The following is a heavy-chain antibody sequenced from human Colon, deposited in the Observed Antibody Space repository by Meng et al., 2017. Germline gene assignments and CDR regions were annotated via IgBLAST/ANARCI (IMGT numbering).Heavy chain of an antibody. CDR1: GGSITTNGY. CDR2: IDHRGDP. J-gene: IGHJ4*02. D-gene: IGHD4-23*01. V-gene: IGHV4-4*02. Sequence: GQRLEAGPGLVKPSGTLSLTCAVSGGSITTNGYWSWVRQSPEKGLEWIGQIDHRGDPYYNPSLKSRVTMSVDRSKSQVSLQLTSVTAADTAVYYCARHGGYYQDYWGQGTLVTVPS. CDR3: ARHGGYYQDY.